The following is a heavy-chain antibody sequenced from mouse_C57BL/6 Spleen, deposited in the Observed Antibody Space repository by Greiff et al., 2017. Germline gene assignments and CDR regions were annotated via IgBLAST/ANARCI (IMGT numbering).Heavy chain of an antibody. CDR3: ARTPIRDHYAMDY. D-gene: IGHD3-3*01. V-gene: IGHV1-69*01. CDR2: IDPSDSYT. CDR1: GYTFTSYW. J-gene: IGHJ4*01. Sequence: QVQLQQSGAELVMPGASVKLSCKASGYTFTSYWMHWVKQRPGQGLEWIGEIDPSDSYTNYNQKFKGKSTLTVDKSSSTAYMQLSSLTSEDSAVYYCARTPIRDHYAMDYWGQGTSVTVSS.